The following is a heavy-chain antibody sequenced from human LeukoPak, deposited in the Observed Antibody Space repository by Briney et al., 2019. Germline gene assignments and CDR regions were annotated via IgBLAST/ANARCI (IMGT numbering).Heavy chain of an antibody. CDR3: AREEGIAVQYGMDV. D-gene: IGHD6-19*01. CDR1: GGTFSSYA. V-gene: IGHV1-69*04. J-gene: IGHJ6*02. Sequence: GASVKVSCKASGGTFSSYAISWVRQAPGQGLEWMGRIIPILGIANYAQKFQGRVTITADKSTSTAYMELSSPRSEDTAVYYCAREEGIAVQYGMDVWGQGTTVTVSS. CDR2: IIPILGIA.